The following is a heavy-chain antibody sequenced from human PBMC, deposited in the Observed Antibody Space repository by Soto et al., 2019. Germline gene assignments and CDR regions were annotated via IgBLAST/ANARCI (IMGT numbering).Heavy chain of an antibody. J-gene: IGHJ3*02. CDR3: ASSIAARSRTYAFDI. CDR1: GGTFSSYA. CDR2: IIPIFGTA. V-gene: IGHV1-69*13. Sequence: GASVKVSCKASGGTFSSYAISWVRQAPGQGLEWMGGIIPIFGTANYAQKFQGRVTITADESTSTAYMELSSLRSEDTAVYYCASSIAARSRTYAFDIWGQGTMVTVSS. D-gene: IGHD6-6*01.